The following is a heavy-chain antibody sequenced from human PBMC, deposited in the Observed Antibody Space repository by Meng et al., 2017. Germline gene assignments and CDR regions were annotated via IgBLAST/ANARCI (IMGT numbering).Heavy chain of an antibody. V-gene: IGHV1-18*01. CDR3: ARVRPDEPPLLWFGELLFGWIDP. Sequence: ASVKVSCKASGYTFTSYGISWVRQAPGQGLEWMGWISAYNGNTNYAQKLQGRVTMTTDTSTSTAYMELRSLRSDDTAVYYCARVRPDEPPLLWFGELLFGWIDPWDQGTLVTV. D-gene: IGHD3-10*01. CDR1: GYTFTSYG. J-gene: IGHJ5*02. CDR2: ISAYNGNT.